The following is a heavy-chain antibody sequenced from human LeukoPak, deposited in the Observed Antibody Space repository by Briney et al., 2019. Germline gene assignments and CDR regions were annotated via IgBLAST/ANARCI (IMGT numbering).Heavy chain of an antibody. J-gene: IGHJ4*02. Sequence: GGSLRLSCAASGFTFSSYWISWVRQAPGKGLEWVATIKPDGSDKRYADSVKGQFTISRDNAKNSLWLQMNSLQGEDTAVYYCARGGVAAARCDYWGQGTLVTVSS. CDR2: IKPDGSDK. D-gene: IGHD6-13*01. CDR1: GFTFSSYW. CDR3: ARGGVAAARCDY. V-gene: IGHV3-7*04.